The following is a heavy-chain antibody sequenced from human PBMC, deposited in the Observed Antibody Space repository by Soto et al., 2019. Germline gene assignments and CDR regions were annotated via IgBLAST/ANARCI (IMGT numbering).Heavy chain of an antibody. CDR3: VRALAAVQE. Sequence: SDTLSLTCAVYGGSFSGSYWSWMRQPPGKGLEWIGEITRSGSTNYNPSLKSRVTISVDTSKQQFSLSLTSVTAADTAVYFCVRALAAVQEWGQGTLVTVS. CDR1: GGSFSGSY. CDR2: ITRSGST. D-gene: IGHD6-13*01. J-gene: IGHJ4*02. V-gene: IGHV4-34*01.